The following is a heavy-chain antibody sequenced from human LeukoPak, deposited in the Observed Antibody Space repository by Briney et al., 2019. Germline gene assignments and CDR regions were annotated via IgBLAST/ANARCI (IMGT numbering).Heavy chain of an antibody. CDR3: ARLSNSYGDFVYYVDV. V-gene: IGHV5-51*01. J-gene: IGHJ6*03. D-gene: IGHD4-17*01. CDR2: IYPGDSDT. Sequence: GESLQISCQGSGYSFTTYWIAWVRQLPGKGLEWMGTIYPGDSDTRYSPSFQGQVTISADKSINTAYLQWSSLKASDSAVYFCARLSNSYGDFVYYVDVWGKGTTVTVSS. CDR1: GYSFTTYW.